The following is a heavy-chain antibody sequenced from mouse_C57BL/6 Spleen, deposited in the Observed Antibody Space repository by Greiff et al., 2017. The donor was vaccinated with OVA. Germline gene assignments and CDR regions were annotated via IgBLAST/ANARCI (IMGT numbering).Heavy chain of an antibody. CDR2: IYPGSGST. D-gene: IGHD1-1*01. J-gene: IGHJ1*03. CDR3: ARHRYGSSYGWYFDV. V-gene: IGHV1-55*01. Sequence: VQLQQSGAELVKPGASVKMSCKASGYTFTSYWITWVKQRPGQGLEWIGDIYPGSGSTNYNEKFKSKATLTVDTSSSTAYMQLSSLTSEDSAVYYCARHRYGSSYGWYFDVWGTGTTVTVSS. CDR1: GYTFTSYW.